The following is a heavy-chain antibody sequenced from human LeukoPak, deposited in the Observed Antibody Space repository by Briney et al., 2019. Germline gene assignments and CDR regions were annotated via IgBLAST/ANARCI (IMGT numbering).Heavy chain of an antibody. D-gene: IGHD3-10*01. V-gene: IGHV3-74*01. Sequence: PGGSLRLSCVASGFTFSAYWMHWVRQAPGKGLVWVSRMNNDGSTTDYADSVKGRFTISRDDAKSTLYLQMNSLRAEDTAVYYCARAPGSISIYWGQGTLVTVSS. CDR3: ARAPGSISIY. CDR2: MNNDGSTT. J-gene: IGHJ4*02. CDR1: GFTFSAYW.